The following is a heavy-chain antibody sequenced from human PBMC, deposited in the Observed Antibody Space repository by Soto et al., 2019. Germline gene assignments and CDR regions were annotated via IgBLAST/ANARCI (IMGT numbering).Heavy chain of an antibody. CDR2: MSSDI. D-gene: IGHD3-16*01. V-gene: IGHV3-74*01. J-gene: IGHJ4*02. CDR3: AISQDRGGRTTFIY. Sequence: PGGSLRLSCSASGFTFSSFSMHWVRQSPGKGLEYVSHMSSDIGYADSVKGRFTISRDNAENSLYLQMNSLRAEDTALYYCAISQDRGGRTTFIYWGQGTQVTVSS. CDR1: GFTFSSFS.